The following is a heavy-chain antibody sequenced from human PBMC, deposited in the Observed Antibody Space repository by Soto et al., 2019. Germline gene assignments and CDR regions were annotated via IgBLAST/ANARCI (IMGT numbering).Heavy chain of an antibody. Sequence: PSQTLSLTCAISGDSVSSNSAAWNWIRQSPSRGLEWLGRTYYRSKWYNDYAVSVKSRITINPDTSKNQFSLKLSSVTAADTAVYYCARHGYVLLWFGENPNLDYWGQGTQVTVSS. CDR3: ARHGYVLLWFGENPNLDY. V-gene: IGHV6-1*01. CDR1: GDSVSSNSAA. D-gene: IGHD3-10*01. J-gene: IGHJ4*02. CDR2: TYYRSKWYN.